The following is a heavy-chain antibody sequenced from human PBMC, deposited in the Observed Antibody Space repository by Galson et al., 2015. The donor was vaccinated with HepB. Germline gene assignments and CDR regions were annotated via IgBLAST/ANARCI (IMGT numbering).Heavy chain of an antibody. J-gene: IGHJ4*02. CDR2: IRSKPDGATT. D-gene: IGHD3-22*01. V-gene: IGHV3-15*01. CDR1: GFTFNNAW. Sequence: SLRLSCAASGFTFNNAWMSWGRQAPGKGLEWVGRIRSKPDGATTDYAAPVKGRFTISRDDSKNTLYLQMNSLKTEDTAVYYCSTAQLSAYYYDPRGFYDYFDDWGQGTLVTVSS. CDR3: STAQLSAYYYDPRGFYDYFDD.